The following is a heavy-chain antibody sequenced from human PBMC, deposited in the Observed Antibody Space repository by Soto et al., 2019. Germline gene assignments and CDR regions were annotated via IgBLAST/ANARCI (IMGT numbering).Heavy chain of an antibody. D-gene: IGHD2-21*02. CDR1: GGSISSYY. CDR2: IYYSGSA. J-gene: IGHJ4*02. CDR3: ARGIWGLLNDY. Sequence: SETLSLTCTASGGSISSYYWSWIRQPPGKGLEWIGYIYYSGSANYNPSLKSRVTISVDTSKNQFSLKLSSVTAADTAVYYCARGIWGLLNDYWGQGTLVTVSS. V-gene: IGHV4-59*01.